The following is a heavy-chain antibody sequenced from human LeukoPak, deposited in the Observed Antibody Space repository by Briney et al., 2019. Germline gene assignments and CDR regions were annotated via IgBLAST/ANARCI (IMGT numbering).Heavy chain of an antibody. CDR3: AKSRNFWGIAAAVDY. CDR2: ISGSGGST. V-gene: IGHV3-23*01. Sequence: GGSLRLSCEASGFTFSSYAMSWVRQAPGKGLEWVSAISGSGGSTYYADSVKGRFTISRDNSKNTLYLQMNSLRAEDTAVYYCAKSRNFWGIAAAVDYWGQGTLVTVSS. CDR1: GFTFSSYA. J-gene: IGHJ4*02. D-gene: IGHD6-13*01.